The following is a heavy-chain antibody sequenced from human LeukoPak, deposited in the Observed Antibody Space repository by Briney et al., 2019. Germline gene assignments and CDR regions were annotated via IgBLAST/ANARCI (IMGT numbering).Heavy chain of an antibody. J-gene: IGHJ4*02. V-gene: IGHV4-34*01. D-gene: IGHD3-22*01. CDR2: INHSGST. Sequence: SETLSLTCAVYGGSFSGYYWSWIRQPPGKGLEWIGEINHSGSTNYNPSLKSRVTISVDTSKNQFSLKLSSVTAADTAVYYCARGDPYYDSSGYPRPHFDYWGQGTLVTVSS. CDR3: ARGDPYYDSSGYPRPHFDY. CDR1: GGSFSGYY.